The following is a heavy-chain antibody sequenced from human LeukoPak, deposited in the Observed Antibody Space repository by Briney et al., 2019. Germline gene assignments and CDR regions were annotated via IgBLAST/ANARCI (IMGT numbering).Heavy chain of an antibody. V-gene: IGHV4-38-2*02. J-gene: IGHJ5*02. D-gene: IGHD2-8*01. CDR2: IYLGGST. CDR1: GYSISSGYY. CDR3: VRDQGVKGFDP. Sequence: PSETLSLTCTVSGYSISSGYYWGWIRQPPGKGLEWIGSIYLGGSTYYNPSLKSRVTISVDTSKNQFSLRLSSVTAADTAVYYCVRDQGVKGFDPWGQGTLVTVSS.